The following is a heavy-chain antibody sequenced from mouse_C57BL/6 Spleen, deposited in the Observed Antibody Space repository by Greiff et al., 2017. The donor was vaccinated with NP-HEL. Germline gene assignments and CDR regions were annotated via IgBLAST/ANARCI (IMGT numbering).Heavy chain of an antibody. CDR1: GYAFSSYW. CDR2: IYPGDGDT. D-gene: IGHD1-1*01. V-gene: IGHV1-80*01. J-gene: IGHJ1*03. Sequence: VQLQQSGAELVKPGASVKISCKASGYAFSSYWMNWVKQRPGKGLEWIGQIYPGDGDTNYNGKFKGKATLTADKSSSTAYMQLSSLTSEDSAVYFCARDGSSHYWYFDVWGTGTTVTVSS. CDR3: ARDGSSHYWYFDV.